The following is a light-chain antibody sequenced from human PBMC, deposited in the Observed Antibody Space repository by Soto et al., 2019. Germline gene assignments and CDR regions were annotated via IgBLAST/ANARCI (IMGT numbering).Light chain of an antibody. CDR1: QGIDSY. CDR2: SAS. Sequence: DIQMTQSPTSLSASVGDRVTIPCRASQGIDSYLAWYQRKPGEAPKLLIYSASTLQSGVPSRFSGRESGTDFTLSISSLQPEDFATYYCQQLYTYPYTFGQGTKVDIK. J-gene: IGKJ2*01. V-gene: IGKV1-9*01. CDR3: QQLYTYPYT.